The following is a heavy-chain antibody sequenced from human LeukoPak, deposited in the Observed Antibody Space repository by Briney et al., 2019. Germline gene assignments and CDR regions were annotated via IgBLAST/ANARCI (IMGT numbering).Heavy chain of an antibody. V-gene: IGHV1-2*02. J-gene: IGHJ4*02. CDR3: AREDYYGSSGYYYVRPTSIEKFDY. D-gene: IGHD3-22*01. Sequence: ASVKVSCKASGYTFTGYYMHWVRQAPGQGLEWMGWINPNSGGTNYAQKFQGRVTLTRDTSISTAYMELSRVRSDDTAVYYCAREDYYGSSGYYYVRPTSIEKFDYWGQGTLVTVSS. CDR2: INPNSGGT. CDR1: GYTFTGYY.